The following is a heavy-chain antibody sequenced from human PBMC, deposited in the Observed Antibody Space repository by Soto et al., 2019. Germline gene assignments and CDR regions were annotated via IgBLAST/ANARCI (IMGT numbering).Heavy chain of an antibody. V-gene: IGHV4-39*01. Sequence: SETLSLTCTVSGGSISSSSYYWGWIRQPPGKGLEWIGSIYYSGSTYYNTSLKSRVTISVDTSKNQFSLKMSSVTAAYTAVYYCARLGWSRGGDDYWGQGTLVTVSS. J-gene: IGHJ4*02. CDR2: IYYSGST. CDR3: ARLGWSRGGDDY. D-gene: IGHD2-21*02. CDR1: GGSISSSSYY.